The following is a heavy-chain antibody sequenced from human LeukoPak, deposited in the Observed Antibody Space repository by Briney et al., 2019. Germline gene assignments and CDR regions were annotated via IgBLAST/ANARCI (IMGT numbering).Heavy chain of an antibody. D-gene: IGHD6-6*01. CDR3: ARDTRPDLDAFDI. Sequence: SQTLSLTCTVPGGSISSGGYYWSWIRQHPGKGLEWIGYIYYSGSTYYNPSLKSRVTISVDTSKNQFSLKLSSVTAADTAVYYCARDTRPDLDAFDIWGQGTMVTVSS. CDR2: IYYSGST. V-gene: IGHV4-31*03. CDR1: GGSISSGGYY. J-gene: IGHJ3*02.